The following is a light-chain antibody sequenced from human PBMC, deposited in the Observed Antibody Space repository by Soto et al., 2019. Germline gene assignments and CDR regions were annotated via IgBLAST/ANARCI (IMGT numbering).Light chain of an antibody. Sequence: SVLTQPASVSGSPGQSITISCTGTSSYVGGYNYVSWYQQYPGKAPKVMIYDVNNRPSGVSNRFSGSKSGNTASLTISGLQPDDEADYYCSSYTSSNTLVFGTGTKVTVL. CDR1: SSYVGGYNY. CDR2: DVN. V-gene: IGLV2-14*03. J-gene: IGLJ1*01. CDR3: SSYTSSNTLV.